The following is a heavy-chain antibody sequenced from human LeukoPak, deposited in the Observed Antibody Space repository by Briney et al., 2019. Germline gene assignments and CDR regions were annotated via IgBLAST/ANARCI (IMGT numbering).Heavy chain of an antibody. CDR1: GFTFSSYG. CDR2: IYSGGST. CDR3: ARDTYYDSSGY. J-gene: IGHJ4*02. Sequence: PGGSLRLSCAASGFTFSSYGMHWVRQAPGKGLEWVAVIYSGGSTYYADSVKGRFTISRHNSKNTLYLQMNSLRAEDTAVYYCARDTYYDSSGYWGQGTLVTVSS. V-gene: IGHV3-NL1*01. D-gene: IGHD3-22*01.